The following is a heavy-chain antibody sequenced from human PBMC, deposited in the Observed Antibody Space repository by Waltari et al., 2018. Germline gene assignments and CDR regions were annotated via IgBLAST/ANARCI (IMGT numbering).Heavy chain of an antibody. Sequence: EVQLMESGGGLVQPGGSLRLSCAASGFTFSSYWMSWVRQAPGKGRGWVANIKQDGSEKYYVDSVKGRFTISRDNAKNSLYLQMNSLRAEDTAVYYCASRSGYYLNHDYWGQGTLVTVSS. J-gene: IGHJ4*02. CDR3: ASRSGYYLNHDY. D-gene: IGHD3-22*01. CDR2: IKQDGSEK. V-gene: IGHV3-7*02. CDR1: GFTFSSYW.